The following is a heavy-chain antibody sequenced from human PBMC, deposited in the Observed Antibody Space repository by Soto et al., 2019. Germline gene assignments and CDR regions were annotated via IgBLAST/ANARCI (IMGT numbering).Heavy chain of an antibody. V-gene: IGHV1-58*02. Sequence: SVKVSCKASGFTFTSSAMQWVRQARGQRLEWIGWIVVGSGNTXXAXXXXXXXXXXXXMSTSTAYMELSSLRSEDTAVYYCAADRGDSGYGPWGQGTLVTVSS. CDR3: AADRGDSGYGP. CDR2: IVVGSGNT. CDR1: GFTFTSSA. D-gene: IGHD5-12*01. J-gene: IGHJ5*02.